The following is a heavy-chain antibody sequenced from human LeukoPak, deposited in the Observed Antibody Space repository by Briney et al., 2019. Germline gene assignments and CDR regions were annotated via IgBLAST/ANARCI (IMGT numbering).Heavy chain of an antibody. CDR3: ARDSSGWTQGAFDI. J-gene: IGHJ3*02. Sequence: GPVQVSCNASGYTFPSYYMHWVRQATGQGLEWMGWINPNSGGTNYAQKFQGRVTMTTDTSISTAYMELSRLRSDETAVYYCARDSSGWTQGAFDIWGQGTMVSVSS. CDR1: GYTFPSYY. CDR2: INPNSGGT. D-gene: IGHD6-19*01. V-gene: IGHV1-2*02.